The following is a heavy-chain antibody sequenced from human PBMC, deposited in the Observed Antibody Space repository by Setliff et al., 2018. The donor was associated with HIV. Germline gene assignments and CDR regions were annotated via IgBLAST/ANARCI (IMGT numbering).Heavy chain of an antibody. J-gene: IGHJ1*01. CDR1: EYSITSGYY. D-gene: IGHD2-21*02. Sequence: SETLSLTCGISEYSITSGYYWGWIRQPPGKGLEWLGSMYRSGSTYDNPSLKSRVTLSFDTSKNPFSLILTSVTAADTAVYYCATQGLTVPIPGGYFQHWGPGILVTVSS. CDR3: ATQGLTVPIPGGYFQH. V-gene: IGHV4-38-2*01. CDR2: MYRSGST.